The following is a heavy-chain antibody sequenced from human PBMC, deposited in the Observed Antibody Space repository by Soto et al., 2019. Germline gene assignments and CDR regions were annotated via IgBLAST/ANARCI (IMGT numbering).Heavy chain of an antibody. D-gene: IGHD3-10*01. J-gene: IGHJ4*02. CDR3: AGPPHSRSGTYYSY. CDR2: INHSGST. CDR1: GGTFSDHY. V-gene: IGHV4-34*08. Sequence: PSETLSLTCAVYGGTFSDHYWTWIRQPPGKGLEWIGEINHSGSTKYNPSLRSRVTVSVDTSKNQFSLKLSSVTAADMGLYYCAGPPHSRSGTYYSYLGQGMGVTVSA.